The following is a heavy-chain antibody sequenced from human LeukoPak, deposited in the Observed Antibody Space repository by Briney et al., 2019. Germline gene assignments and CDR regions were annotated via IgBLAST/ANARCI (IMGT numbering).Heavy chain of an antibody. CDR1: GGSISSGGYS. CDR2: IYHSGST. CDR3: ARFVAWYFDY. J-gene: IGHJ4*02. Sequence: SQTLSLTCTVSGGSISSGGYSWSWIRQPPGKGLEWIGYIYHSGSTYYNPSLKSRVTISVDRSKNQFSLKLSSVTAADTAVYYCARFVAWYFDYWGQGTLVTVSS. V-gene: IGHV4-30-2*01.